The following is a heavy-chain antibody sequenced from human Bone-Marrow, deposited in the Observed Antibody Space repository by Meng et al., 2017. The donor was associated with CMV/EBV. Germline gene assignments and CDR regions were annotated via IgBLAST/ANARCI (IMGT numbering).Heavy chain of an antibody. CDR2: IRYDGSNK. D-gene: IGHD2-2*01. CDR3: AGDLESSTSYYFDY. V-gene: IGHV3-30*02. J-gene: IGHJ4*02. Sequence: GGSLRLPCAASGFTFSSYGMHWVRQAPGKGLEWVAFIRYDGSNKYYADSVKGRFTISRDNSKNKLYLQMNSLRAEDTAVYYCAGDLESSTSYYFDYWGQGILVTVSS. CDR1: GFTFSSYG.